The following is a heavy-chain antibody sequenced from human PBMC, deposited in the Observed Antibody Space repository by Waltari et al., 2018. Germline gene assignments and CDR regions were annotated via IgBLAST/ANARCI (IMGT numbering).Heavy chain of an antibody. CDR2: IIPIFGTA. V-gene: IGHV1-69*15. CDR1: GGTFSSYA. CDR3: ARDKLSVSQWLGWYYGMDV. D-gene: IGHD6-19*01. J-gene: IGHJ6*02. Sequence: QVQLVQSGAEVKKPGSSVKVSCKASGGTFSSYAISWVRQAPGQGLEWMGRIIPIFGTANYAQKFQGRVTITADEATSTAYMELSSLRSEDTAVYYCARDKLSVSQWLGWYYGMDVWGQGTTVTVSS.